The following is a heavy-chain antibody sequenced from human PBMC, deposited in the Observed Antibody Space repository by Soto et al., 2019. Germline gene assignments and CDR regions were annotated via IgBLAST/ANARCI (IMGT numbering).Heavy chain of an antibody. CDR1: GFTFSSYG. Sequence: QVQLVESGGGVVQPGRSLRLSCAASGFTFSSYGMHWVRQAPGKGLEWVAVIWYDGSNKYYADSVKGRFTISRDNSKNTLYLQMNSLRAEDTAVYYCARAGSSPWGGIHFDYWGQGTLVTVSS. V-gene: IGHV3-33*01. D-gene: IGHD6-6*01. J-gene: IGHJ4*02. CDR2: IWYDGSNK. CDR3: ARAGSSPWGGIHFDY.